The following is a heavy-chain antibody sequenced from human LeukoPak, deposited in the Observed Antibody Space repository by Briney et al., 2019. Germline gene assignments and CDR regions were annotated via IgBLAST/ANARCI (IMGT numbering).Heavy chain of an antibody. CDR1: GGTFSSYA. Sequence: SVKVSCKASGGTFSSYAISWVRQAPGQGLEWMGGTIPIFGTANYAQKFQGRVTITTDESTSTAYMELSSLRSEDTAVYYCARGSSYSNYEFHYYYYMDVWGKGTTVTVSS. D-gene: IGHD4-11*01. CDR3: ARGSSYSNYEFHYYYYMDV. V-gene: IGHV1-69*05. J-gene: IGHJ6*03. CDR2: TIPIFGTA.